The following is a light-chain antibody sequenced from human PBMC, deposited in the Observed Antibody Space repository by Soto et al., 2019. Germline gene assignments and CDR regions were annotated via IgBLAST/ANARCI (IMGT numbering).Light chain of an antibody. CDR3: QFYNSAPPWT. Sequence: DIQMTQSPSSLSASVGDRVTISCRASQGISNYLAWFQQKPGKAPKLLIYAATALQPGVPSRFSRSRSGTEFTLTISGLQPEDVANYYCQFYNSAPPWTFGQGTKVEIK. V-gene: IGKV1-27*01. CDR2: AAT. CDR1: QGISNY. J-gene: IGKJ1*01.